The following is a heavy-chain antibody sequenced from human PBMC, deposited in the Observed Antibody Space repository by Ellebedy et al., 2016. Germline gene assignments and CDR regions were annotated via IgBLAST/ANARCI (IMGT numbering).Heavy chain of an antibody. CDR2: INPNSGGT. V-gene: IGHV1-2*02. J-gene: IGHJ6*02. D-gene: IGHD5-12*01. CDR1: GYTFTGYY. Sequence: ASVKVSCXASGYTFTGYYMHWVRQAPGQGLEWMGWINPNSGGTNYAQKFQGRVTMTRDTSISTAYMELSRLRSDDTAVYYCARDGRGYSGYDRNYYYYYGMDVWGQGTTVTVSS. CDR3: ARDGRGYSGYDRNYYYYYGMDV.